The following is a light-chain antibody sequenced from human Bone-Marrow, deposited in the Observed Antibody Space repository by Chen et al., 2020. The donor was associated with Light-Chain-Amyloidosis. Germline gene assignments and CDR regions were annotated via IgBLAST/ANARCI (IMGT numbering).Light chain of an antibody. CDR2: KSS. CDR1: QNVNNW. Sequence: DIQMTQSPSTLPASVGDRVTISCRASQNVNNWLAWYQHKPGKAPNLLISKSSTLESGVPSRFSGSGSETDFTLTIDGLQPDDFATYYCQQYNSYSFTFGQGTKVEIK. CDR3: QQYNSYSFT. V-gene: IGKV1-5*03. J-gene: IGKJ2*01.